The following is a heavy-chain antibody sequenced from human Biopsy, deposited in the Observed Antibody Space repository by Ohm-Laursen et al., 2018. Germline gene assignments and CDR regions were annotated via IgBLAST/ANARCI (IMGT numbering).Heavy chain of an antibody. Sequence: SETLSLTCTVSGGSISNNNYYWGWIRQPPGKGLGWIGSIFYRGSTRYKPSLKSRVNISVDTSKNQFSLKLNSVTAADTAVYYCARDYDTSGYYYVSWGQGTLVTVSS. V-gene: IGHV4-39*01. J-gene: IGHJ5*02. D-gene: IGHD3-22*01. CDR3: ARDYDTSGYYYVS. CDR1: GGSISNNNYY. CDR2: IFYRGST.